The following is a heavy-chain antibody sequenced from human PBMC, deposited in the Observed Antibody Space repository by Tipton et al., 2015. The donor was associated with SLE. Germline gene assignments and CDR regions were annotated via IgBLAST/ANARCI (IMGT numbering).Heavy chain of an antibody. CDR3: ASSAVTAYHYFDY. D-gene: IGHD2-21*02. V-gene: IGHV4-61*08. Sequence: TLSLTCTVSGGSISSGGYYWSWIRQHPGKGLEWIGYIYYSGSTNYNPSLKSRVTMTVDTSKSQFSLRLSSVTAADTAVYYCASSAVTAYHYFDYWGQGTLVTVSS. CDR2: IYYSGST. CDR1: GGSISSGGYY. J-gene: IGHJ4*02.